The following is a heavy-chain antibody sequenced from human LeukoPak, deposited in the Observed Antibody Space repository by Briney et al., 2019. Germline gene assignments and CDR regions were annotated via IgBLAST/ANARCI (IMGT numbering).Heavy chain of an antibody. D-gene: IGHD3-10*01. J-gene: IGHJ4*02. V-gene: IGHV4-34*01. Sequence: SETLSLTCAGYGEYFSCYYWSWIRQPPGKGLEWIEEINHSGSTNYNPSLKSRVTISVDTSKNQFSLKLSSVTAADTAVYYCARERNYYGSGRLDYWGQGTLVTVSS. CDR1: GEYFSCYY. CDR3: ARERNYYGSGRLDY. CDR2: INHSGST.